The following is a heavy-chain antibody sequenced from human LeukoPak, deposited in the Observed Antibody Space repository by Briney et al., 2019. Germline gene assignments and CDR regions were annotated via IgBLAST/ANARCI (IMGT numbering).Heavy chain of an antibody. V-gene: IGHV3-64D*06. CDR2: ISSNGGST. CDR3: VKRGYYDFWSGKGPDAFDI. J-gene: IGHJ3*02. D-gene: IGHD3-3*01. CDR1: GFTFSSYA. Sequence: GGSLRLSCSASGFTFSSYAMHWVRQAPGKGLEYVSAISSNGGSTYYADSVKGRFTISRDNSKNTLYLQMSSLRAEDKAVYYCVKRGYYDFWSGKGPDAFDIWGQGTMVTVSS.